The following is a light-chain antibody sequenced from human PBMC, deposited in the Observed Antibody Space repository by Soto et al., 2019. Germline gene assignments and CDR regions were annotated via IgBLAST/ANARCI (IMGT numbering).Light chain of an antibody. CDR1: QSVSSSY. Sequence: EIVLTQSPGTLSLSPGERATLSCRASQSVSSSYLAWYQQKPGQAPRLLIYGASSRATGIPDRFSGSGSGTEVTLTISRLEPQDVSVDYCHQYGSSPRTFGQGTKVEIK. J-gene: IGKJ1*01. CDR2: GAS. CDR3: HQYGSSPRT. V-gene: IGKV3-20*01.